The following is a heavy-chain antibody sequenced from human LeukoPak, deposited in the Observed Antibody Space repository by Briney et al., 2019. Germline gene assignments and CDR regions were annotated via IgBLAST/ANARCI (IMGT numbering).Heavy chain of an antibody. D-gene: IGHD2-21*01. J-gene: IGHJ6*03. Sequence: PGAPLRLSCAASGFSFSGFGMTWVRQAPGKGLEWISHIGSSGSAGGNIYYAVSVKGQFTVSRDNAKDSLFLQMNSLQDADTAVYYCARAPTPYFTYYMDVWGKGTTVTVSS. V-gene: IGHV3-48*02. CDR3: ARAPTPYFTYYMDV. CDR1: GFSFSGFG. CDR2: IGSSGSAGGNI.